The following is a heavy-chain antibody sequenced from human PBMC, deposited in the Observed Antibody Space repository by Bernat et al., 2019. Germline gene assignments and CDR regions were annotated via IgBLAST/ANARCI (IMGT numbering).Heavy chain of an antibody. CDR3: ARNTICGVVIDYWYFDL. CDR1: GGSFSGYY. CDR2: INHSGST. V-gene: IGHV4-34*01. D-gene: IGHD3-3*01. Sequence: QVQLQQWGAGLLKPSETLSLTCAVYGGSFSGYYWSWIRQPPGKGLGWIGEINHSGSTNYNPSLKSRVTISVDTSKNQFSLKLSSVTAADTAVYYCARNTICGVVIDYWYFDLWGRGTLVTVSS. J-gene: IGHJ2*01.